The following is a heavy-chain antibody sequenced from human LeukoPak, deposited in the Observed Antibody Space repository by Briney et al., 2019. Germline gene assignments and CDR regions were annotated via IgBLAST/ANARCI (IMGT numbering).Heavy chain of an antibody. J-gene: IGHJ3*02. V-gene: IGHV1-69*05. Sequence: EASVKVSCKASGGTFSSYAISWVRQAPGQGLEWMGRIIPIFGTANYAQKFQGRVTITTDDSTSTAYLELSSLRSEDTAVDYCAIVYGVYSGSTHAFAIWGQGNMLTVSS. D-gene: IGHD4/OR15-4a*01. CDR2: IIPIFGTA. CDR3: AIVYGVYSGSTHAFAI. CDR1: GGTFSSYA.